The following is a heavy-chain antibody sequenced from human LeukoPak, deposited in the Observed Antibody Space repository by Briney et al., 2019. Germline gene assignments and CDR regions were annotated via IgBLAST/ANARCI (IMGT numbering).Heavy chain of an antibody. CDR1: GFTFSSYN. Sequence: GGSLRLSCAASGFTFSSYNMKWVRQAPGKGLEWVSSISSRSSYIFYADSVKGRFTISRDNAKKSLYLQMNSLRAEDTAVYYCAKNSDISVYYSEGFDYWGQGTLATVSS. CDR3: AKNSDISVYYSEGFDY. V-gene: IGHV3-21*04. CDR2: ISSRSSYI. J-gene: IGHJ4*02. D-gene: IGHD3-22*01.